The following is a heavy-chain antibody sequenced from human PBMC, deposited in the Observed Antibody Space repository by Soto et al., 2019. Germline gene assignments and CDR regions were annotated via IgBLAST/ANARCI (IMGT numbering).Heavy chain of an antibody. CDR1: GGSISSSHW. D-gene: IGHD2-21*02. V-gene: IGHV4-4*02. CDR3: VRDADETAIVPAPWLV. Sequence: TLSLTCAVSGGSISSSHWWGWVRQAPGKGLEWIGEIHHSGSTNYNPSLKSRITMSVDKSKNQFSVNLSSVTAADTAVYYCVRDADETAIVPAPWLVWGRGTMVTVSS. J-gene: IGHJ6*02. CDR2: IHHSGST.